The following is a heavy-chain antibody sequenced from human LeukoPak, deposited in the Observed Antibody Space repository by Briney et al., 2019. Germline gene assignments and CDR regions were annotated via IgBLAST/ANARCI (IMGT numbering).Heavy chain of an antibody. CDR2: INHSGST. CDR3: ARSAFGELDY. CDR1: GGSFSGYY. D-gene: IGHD3-16*01. J-gene: IGHJ4*02. Sequence: PSETLSLTCAVYGGSFSGYYWSWIRQPPGKGLEWIGEINHSGSTNYNPSLKSRVTISVDTSKNQFSLKLSSVTAADTAVYYCARSAFGELDYWGQGTLVTVSS. V-gene: IGHV4-34*01.